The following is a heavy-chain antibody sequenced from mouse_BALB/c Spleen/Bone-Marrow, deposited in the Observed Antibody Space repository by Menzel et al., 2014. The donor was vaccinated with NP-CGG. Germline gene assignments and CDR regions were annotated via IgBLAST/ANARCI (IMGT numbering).Heavy chain of an antibody. CDR3: AREGRLGRDYFDY. CDR1: GYTFTSSW. Sequence: VQLQQSGAELAKPGASVKMSCKASGYTFTSSWMHWIQQRPGQGLEWIGYINPSTAYAEYNQKFKDKATLTADKSSSTAYMQLRSMTSEDSAVYYCAREGRLGRDYFDYWGPGTTLTVSS. V-gene: IGHV1-7*01. D-gene: IGHD4-1*01. J-gene: IGHJ2*01. CDR2: INPSTAYA.